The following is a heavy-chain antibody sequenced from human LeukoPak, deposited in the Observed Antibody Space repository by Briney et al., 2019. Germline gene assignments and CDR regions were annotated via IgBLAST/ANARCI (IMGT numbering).Heavy chain of an antibody. J-gene: IGHJ4*02. CDR1: GFTFSSYA. D-gene: IGHD3-10*01. V-gene: IGHV3-30-3*01. CDR2: ISYDGSNK. CDR3: ARDVWFGESRFDY. Sequence: PGGSLRLSCAASGFTFSSYAMHWVRQAPGKGLEWVAVISYDGSNKYYADSVKGRFTISRDNSKNTLYLQMNSLRAEDTAVYYCARDVWFGESRFDYWGQGTLVTVSS.